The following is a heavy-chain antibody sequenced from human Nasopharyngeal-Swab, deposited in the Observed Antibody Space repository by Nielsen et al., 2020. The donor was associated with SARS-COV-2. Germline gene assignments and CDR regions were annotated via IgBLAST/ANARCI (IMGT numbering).Heavy chain of an antibody. D-gene: IGHD3-10*01. J-gene: IGHJ2*01. V-gene: IGHV3-72*01. CDR2: TRNKANTFTT. Sequence: GGSLRLSCAASGFTFSDHYMDWVRQAPGKGLEWVGRTRNKANTFTTEYAASVKGRFTVSRDVSQNSLYLQMNSLKTEDTAVYYCARVFYGSVNSRWHFDLWGRGTLVTVSS. CDR3: ARVFYGSVNSRWHFDL. CDR1: GFTFSDHY.